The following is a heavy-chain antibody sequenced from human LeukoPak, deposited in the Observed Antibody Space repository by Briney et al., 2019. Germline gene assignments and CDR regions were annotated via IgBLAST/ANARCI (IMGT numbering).Heavy chain of an antibody. CDR1: GYTFTSYY. D-gene: IGHD6-13*01. CDR2: INPSGGST. CDR3: ARGGLAAAGENWFDP. Sequence: ASVKVSCKASGYTFTSYYMHWVRQAPGQGLEWMGIINPSGGSTSYAQKFQGRVTMTRGTSTSTVYMELSSLRSEDTAVYYCARGGLAAAGENWFDPWGQGTLVTVSS. V-gene: IGHV1-46*01. J-gene: IGHJ5*02.